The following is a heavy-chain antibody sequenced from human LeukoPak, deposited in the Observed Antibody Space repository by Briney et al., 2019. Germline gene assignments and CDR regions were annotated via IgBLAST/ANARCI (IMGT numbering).Heavy chain of an antibody. V-gene: IGHV3-23*01. J-gene: IGHJ6*02. Sequence: GGSLRLSCEASGFTFSSYAMSWVRQAPGKGLEWVSAISGSGGSTYYADSVKGRFTISRDNSKNTLYLQMNSLRAEDTAVYYCQATDYYYYGMDVWGQGTTVTVSS. CDR3: QATDYYYYGMDV. CDR1: GFTFSSYA. D-gene: IGHD1-26*01. CDR2: ISGSGGST.